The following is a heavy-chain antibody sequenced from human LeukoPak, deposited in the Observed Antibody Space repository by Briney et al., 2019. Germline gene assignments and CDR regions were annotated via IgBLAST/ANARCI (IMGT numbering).Heavy chain of an antibody. CDR1: GGSISSGSYY. D-gene: IGHD3-22*01. CDR2: IYYSGST. V-gene: IGHV4-39*01. Sequence: PSETLSLTCTVSGGSISSGSYYWGWIRQPPGKGLEWIGSIYYSGSTYYNPSLKSRVTISVDTSKNQFSLKLSSVTAADTAVYYCARRGSSGYYYDPNFDYWGQGSLVTVSS. CDR3: ARRGSSGYYYDPNFDY. J-gene: IGHJ4*02.